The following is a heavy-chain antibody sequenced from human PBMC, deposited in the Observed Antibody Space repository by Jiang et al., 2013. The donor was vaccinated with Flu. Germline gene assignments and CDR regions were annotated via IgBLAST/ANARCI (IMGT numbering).Heavy chain of an antibody. V-gene: IGHV3-49*04. CDR1: GFTFGDYA. CDR3: TRDCPLTMVRGEICYFDY. Sequence: GGGLVQPGRSLRLSCTASGFTFGDYAMSWVRQAPGKGLEWVGFIRSKAYGGTTEYAASVKGRFTISRDDSKSIAYLQMNSLKTEDTAVYYCTRDCPLTMVRGEICYFDYWGQGTLVTVSS. J-gene: IGHJ4*02. D-gene: IGHD3-10*01. CDR2: IRSKAYGGTT.